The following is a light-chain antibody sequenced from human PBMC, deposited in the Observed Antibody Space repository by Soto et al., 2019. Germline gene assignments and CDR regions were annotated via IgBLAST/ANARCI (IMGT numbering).Light chain of an antibody. Sequence: DIQMTQSPSTLSASVGDRVTITCRASQSISSWLAWYQQKPGQAPKLLIYDASNLESGVPSRFSGSGSGTEFALTISGLQPDDFGSYYCQQYSHYSLAFGGGTKVDIK. V-gene: IGKV1-5*01. CDR1: QSISSW. CDR3: QQYSHYSLA. CDR2: DAS. J-gene: IGKJ4*01.